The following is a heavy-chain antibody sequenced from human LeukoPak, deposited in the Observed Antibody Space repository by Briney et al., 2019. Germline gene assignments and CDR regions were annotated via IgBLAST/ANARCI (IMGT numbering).Heavy chain of an antibody. CDR2: ISPYNGKT. CDR3: ARGYYYDSSGAQMGEWAGLH. CDR1: GYTFTGYY. D-gene: IGHD3-22*01. V-gene: IGHV1-18*04. J-gene: IGHJ4*02. Sequence: ASVKVSCKASGYTFTGYYVHWMRQAPGQGLEWMGWISPYNGKTKYAQKTQGRVTMTTDTTTSTAYMELRSLRSDDTAVYYCARGYYYDSSGAQMGEWAGLHWGQGTLVTVSS.